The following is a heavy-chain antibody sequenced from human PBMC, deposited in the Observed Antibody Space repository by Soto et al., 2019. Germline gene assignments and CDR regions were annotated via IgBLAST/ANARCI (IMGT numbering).Heavy chain of an antibody. V-gene: IGHV4-34*01. D-gene: IGHD1-26*01. CDR2: INHSGST. CDR3: ARAQLVGYYFDY. J-gene: IGHJ4*02. Sequence: SETLSLTCAVYGGSFSGYYWSWIRQPPGKGLEWIGEINHSGSTNYNPSLKSRVTISVDTSKNQFSLKLSSVTAADTAVYYCARAQLVGYYFDYWGQGTLVTVSS. CDR1: GGSFSGYY.